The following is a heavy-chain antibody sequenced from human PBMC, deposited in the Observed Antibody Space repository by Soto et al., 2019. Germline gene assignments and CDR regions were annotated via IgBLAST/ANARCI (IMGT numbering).Heavy chain of an antibody. D-gene: IGHD1-26*01. CDR1: GGSISSYY. J-gene: IGHJ4*02. Sequence: SETLSLTCTVSGGSISSYYWSWIRQPPGKGLEWIGYIYYSGSTNYNPSLKSRVTISVDTSKNQFSLKLSSVTAADTAVYYCARSSGSYEPLDYWGQGTLGIVS. CDR3: ARSSGSYEPLDY. CDR2: IYYSGST. V-gene: IGHV4-59*01.